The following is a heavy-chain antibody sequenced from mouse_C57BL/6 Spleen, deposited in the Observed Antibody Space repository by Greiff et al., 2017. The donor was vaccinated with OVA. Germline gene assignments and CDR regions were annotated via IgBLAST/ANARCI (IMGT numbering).Heavy chain of an antibody. CDR2: IYPGNSDT. J-gene: IGHJ1*03. CDR3: TTLYYGDWYFDV. CDR1: GYTFTSYW. D-gene: IGHD2-1*01. V-gene: IGHV1-5*01. Sequence: EVQLQQSGTVLARPGASVKMSCKTSGYTFTSYWMHWVKQRPGQGLEWIGAIYPGNSDTSYNQKFKGKAKLTAVTSASTAYMELSSLTNEDSAVYYCTTLYYGDWYFDVWGTGTTVTVSS.